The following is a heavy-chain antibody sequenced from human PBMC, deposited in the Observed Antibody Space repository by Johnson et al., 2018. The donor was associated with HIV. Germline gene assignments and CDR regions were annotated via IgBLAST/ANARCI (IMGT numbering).Heavy chain of an antibody. D-gene: IGHD6-25*01. CDR1: GFTFSSYA. J-gene: IGHJ3*02. V-gene: IGHV3-64*01. CDR3: ATFQLAAEGDAFDI. Sequence: VQLVESGGGLVQPGGSLRLSCAASGFTFSSYAMHWVRQAPGKGLEYVSAISSNGGSTYYANSVKGRFTISRDNSKNTLYLQMNSLRAEDTAVYYCATFQLAAEGDAFDIWGQGTMVTVSS. CDR2: ISSNGGST.